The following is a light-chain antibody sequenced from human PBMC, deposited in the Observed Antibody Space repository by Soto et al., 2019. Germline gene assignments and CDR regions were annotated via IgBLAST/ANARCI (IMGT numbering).Light chain of an antibody. V-gene: IGKV3-20*01. CDR3: QQFATSPLT. J-gene: IGKJ4*01. CDR1: QSLSSSY. Sequence: ENVLTQSPGTLSLSPGERATLSCRASQSLSSSYLAWYQQKPGQAPRLLIYGESSRATGIPDRLSGSGSGTDFTLTISRLEPEDFAVYYCQQFATSPLTFGGGTKVDIK. CDR2: GES.